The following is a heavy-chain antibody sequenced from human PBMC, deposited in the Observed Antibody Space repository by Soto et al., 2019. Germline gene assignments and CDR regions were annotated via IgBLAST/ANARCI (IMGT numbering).Heavy chain of an antibody. Sequence: ASVKVSCKASGYIFTGYYMNWVRQAPGQGLEWMGGINPNSGGTNYAQKFQGRVTMTTDTSISTAYMELSGLRSDDTAIYYCARPYCGTNSCHNCFDPWGQGTLVTVSS. CDR3: ARPYCGTNSCHNCFDP. CDR2: INPNSGGT. V-gene: IGHV1-2*02. J-gene: IGHJ5*02. CDR1: GYIFTGYY. D-gene: IGHD2-21*01.